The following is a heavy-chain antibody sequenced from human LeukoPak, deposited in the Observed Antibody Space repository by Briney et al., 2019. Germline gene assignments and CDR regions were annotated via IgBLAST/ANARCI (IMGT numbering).Heavy chain of an antibody. CDR2: SYYNGEA. J-gene: IGHJ5*02. Sequence: PSQTLSLTCTVSGGSISGGDFYCNWIRQPPGKGLEWIGYSYYNGEAYHNPSLKSRVSISVDTSKNQFSLKLSSVTAADTAVYYCARASSLEWLFSEVRFDPWGQGTLVTVSS. CDR1: GGSISGGDFY. CDR3: ARASSLEWLFSEVRFDP. D-gene: IGHD3-3*01. V-gene: IGHV4-30-4*08.